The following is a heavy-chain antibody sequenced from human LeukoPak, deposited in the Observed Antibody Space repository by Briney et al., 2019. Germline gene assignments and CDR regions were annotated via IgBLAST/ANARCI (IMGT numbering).Heavy chain of an antibody. J-gene: IGHJ4*02. CDR3: ARDLYYFDSSGYYASEL. CDR1: GFTFSDYW. CDR2: IKQDGSEK. V-gene: IGHV3-7*01. Sequence: GGSLTLSCAASGFTFSDYWMSWVRQAPGKGLEWVANIKQDGSEKHYVDSLRGRFTISRDNAKNSLDLQMNSLRAEDTAVYFCARDLYYFDSSGYYASELWGQGTLVTVSS. D-gene: IGHD3-22*01.